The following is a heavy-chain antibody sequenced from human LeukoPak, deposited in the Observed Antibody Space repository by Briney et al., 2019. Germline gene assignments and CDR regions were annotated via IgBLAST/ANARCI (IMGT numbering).Heavy chain of an antibody. V-gene: IGHV3-7*01. D-gene: IGHD6-19*01. CDR2: IKQDGREI. CDR3: VRYRDNSGPYDY. J-gene: IGHJ4*02. Sequence: GGSLRLSCAGSGFTFSNYWMSWVRQAPGKGLEWVANIKQDGREIYYLDSVKGRFTVSRVNAKSSLYLQMTSLRAEDTAVYYCVRYRDNSGPYDYWGQGTLVTVSS. CDR1: GFTFSNYW.